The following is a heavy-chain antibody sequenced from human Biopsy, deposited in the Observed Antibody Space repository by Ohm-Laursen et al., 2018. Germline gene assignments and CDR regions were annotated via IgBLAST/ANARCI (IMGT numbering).Heavy chain of an antibody. D-gene: IGHD3-10*01. CDR2: INSDGTQK. Sequence: SLRLSCSASGFAFSRSWMSWLRQTPGKGLEWVANINSDGTQKFYVDSVQGRFTISRNNTGNSVSLQMNSLRVGDTAVYFCARDPGWGALDYWGRGTLVTVSS. V-gene: IGHV3-7*01. CDR1: GFAFSRSW. CDR3: ARDPGWGALDY. J-gene: IGHJ4*02.